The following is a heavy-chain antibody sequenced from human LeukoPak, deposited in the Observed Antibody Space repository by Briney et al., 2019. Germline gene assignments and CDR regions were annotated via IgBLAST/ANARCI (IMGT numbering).Heavy chain of an antibody. Sequence: GASVKVSCKASGYSFTGYYIHWVRQAPGQELEWMGWINPNSGNTNYAQKLQGRVTMTTDTSTSTAYMELRSLRSDDTAVYYCARGFYDILTGFSYFDYWGQGTLVTVSS. V-gene: IGHV1-18*04. CDR1: GYSFTGYY. CDR3: ARGFYDILTGFSYFDY. CDR2: INPNSGNT. J-gene: IGHJ4*02. D-gene: IGHD3-9*01.